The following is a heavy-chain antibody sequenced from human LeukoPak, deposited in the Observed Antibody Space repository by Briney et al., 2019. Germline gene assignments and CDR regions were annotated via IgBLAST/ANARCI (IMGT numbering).Heavy chain of an antibody. CDR2: MHANGYT. J-gene: IGHJ3*02. CDR1: DGSITTHY. Sequence: SETLSLTCTVSDGSITTHYWSWIRQPAGKGLEWIGRMHANGYTDHCPSLKSRLTMSVDTSKKQFSLRLSSVTAADTAVYYCATRRFRHYYGSGSYYNGRAFDIWGQGTMVTVSS. V-gene: IGHV4-4*07. CDR3: ATRRFRHYYGSGSYYNGRAFDI. D-gene: IGHD3-10*01.